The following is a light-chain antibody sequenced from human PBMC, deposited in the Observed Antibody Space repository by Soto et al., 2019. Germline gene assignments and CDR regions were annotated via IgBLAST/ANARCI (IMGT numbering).Light chain of an antibody. V-gene: IGKV3-11*02. CDR1: QRVGRY. CDR2: DSS. CDR3: QYHTDWPPYT. J-gene: IGKJ2*01. Sequence: EMVLTQSPATLSLSPGDRATLSCRASQRVGRYLAWYQQRPGQAPRLLIYDSSNRVTGSPARFSGDGSGRDFTLTISSLQPEDFAVYYCQYHTDWPPYTFGRGTTLEL.